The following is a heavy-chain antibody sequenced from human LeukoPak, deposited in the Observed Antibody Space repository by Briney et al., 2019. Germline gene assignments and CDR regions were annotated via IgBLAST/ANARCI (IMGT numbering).Heavy chain of an antibody. CDR1: GGSINSGDYY. CDR2: IYHSGST. CDR3: ARVIAVAGDLEYFQH. D-gene: IGHD6-13*01. Sequence: SETLSLTCTVSGGSINSGDYYWSWIRQPPGKGLEWIGYIYHSGSTYYNPSLKSRVTVSVDTSKNQFSLKLSSVTAADTAVYYCARVIAVAGDLEYFQHWGQGTLVTVSS. J-gene: IGHJ1*01. V-gene: IGHV4-30-4*01.